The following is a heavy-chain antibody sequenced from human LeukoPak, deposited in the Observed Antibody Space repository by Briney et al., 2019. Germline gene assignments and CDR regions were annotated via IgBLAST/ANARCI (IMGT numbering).Heavy chain of an antibody. CDR2: INPNSGGT. D-gene: IGHD3-16*01. CDR3: ARDGVGEERDAFDI. V-gene: IGHV1-2*02. J-gene: IGHJ3*02. Sequence: WINPNSGGTNYAQKFQGRVTMTRDTSISTAYMELSRLRSDDTAVYYCARDGVGEERDAFDIWGQGTMVTVSS.